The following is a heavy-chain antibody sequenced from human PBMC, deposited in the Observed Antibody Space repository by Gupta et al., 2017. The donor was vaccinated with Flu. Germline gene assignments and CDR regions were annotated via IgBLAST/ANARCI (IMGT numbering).Heavy chain of an antibody. CDR2: IGGSDGST. V-gene: IGHV3-23*01. J-gene: IGHJ4*02. D-gene: IGHD1-26*01. CDR1: GFTFSSYA. Sequence: EVQLLESGGGLVQPGGSLRLSCAASGFTFSSYAMNWVRQAPGKGLEWVARIGGSDGSTHYADSVRGRFTISRDNAMNTLCLQLTSPRADDTAVYYCAKGGPPAGRSYHFDYWGQGTLVTVSS. CDR3: AKGGPPAGRSYHFDY.